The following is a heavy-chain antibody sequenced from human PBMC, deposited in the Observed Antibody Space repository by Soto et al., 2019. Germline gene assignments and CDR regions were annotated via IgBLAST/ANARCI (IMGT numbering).Heavy chain of an antibody. CDR1: GASISSYGYY. D-gene: IGHD1-26*01. V-gene: IGHV4-31*03. Sequence: QVQVQESGPGLVKPSQTLSLICTVSGASISSYGYYWSWIRQHPGQGLEWIGYIDYSGSTYYNPSLKSRVTISVDTSKNQFSLKLSSVTAADTAVYYCARCGWELIWGQGTLVTVSS. J-gene: IGHJ4*02. CDR2: IDYSGST. CDR3: ARCGWELI.